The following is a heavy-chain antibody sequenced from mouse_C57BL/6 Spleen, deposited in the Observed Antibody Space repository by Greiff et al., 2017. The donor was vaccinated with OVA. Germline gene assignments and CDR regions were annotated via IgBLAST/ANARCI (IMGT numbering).Heavy chain of an antibody. D-gene: IGHD2-14*01. CDR1: GFTFSSYA. Sequence: EVQRVESGGGLVKPGGSLKLSCAASGFTFSSYAMSWVRQTPEKRLEWVATISDGGSYTYYPDNVKGRFTISRDNAKNNLYLQMSHLKSEDTAMDYCARDKGRLGFAYWGQGTLVTVSA. J-gene: IGHJ3*01. CDR2: ISDGGSYT. V-gene: IGHV5-4*01. CDR3: ARDKGRLGFAY.